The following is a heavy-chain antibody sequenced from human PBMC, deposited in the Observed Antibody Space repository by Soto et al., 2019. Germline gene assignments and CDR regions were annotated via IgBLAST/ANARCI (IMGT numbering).Heavy chain of an antibody. Sequence: QVQLVQSGAAVSKPGSSVKVSCKASGGTFGIYAIGWVRQAPGQGLEWMGGIIPAFGTTKNAQKFQDRVEMTADESTNTVDMERRGLRFDDTAVYYCARGPRQMLYGPTRNGMDVWGQGTTLIVSS. V-gene: IGHV1-69*01. CDR2: IIPAFGTT. CDR1: GGTFGIYA. D-gene: IGHD2-2*02. J-gene: IGHJ6*02. CDR3: ARGPRQMLYGPTRNGMDV.